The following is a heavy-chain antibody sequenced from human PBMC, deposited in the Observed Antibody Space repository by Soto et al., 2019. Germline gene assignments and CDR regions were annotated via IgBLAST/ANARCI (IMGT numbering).Heavy chain of an antibody. CDR1: GYTFTSYA. CDR2: INAGNGNT. V-gene: IGHV1-3*01. Sequence: ASVKVSCKASGYTFTSYAMHWVRQAPGQRLEWMGWINAGNGNTKYSQKFQGRVTITRDTSASTAYMELSSLRSEDTAAYYCARRYIVVVPAAIPDGNYFDYWGQGTLVTVSS. D-gene: IGHD2-2*02. CDR3: ARRYIVVVPAAIPDGNYFDY. J-gene: IGHJ4*02.